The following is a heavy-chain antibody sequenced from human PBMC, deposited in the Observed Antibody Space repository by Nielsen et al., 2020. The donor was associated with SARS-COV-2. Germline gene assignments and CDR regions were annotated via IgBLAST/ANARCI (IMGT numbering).Heavy chain of an antibody. Sequence: SETLSLTCTVSGGSISSGDFYWSWIRQPPGKDLEWIGYIYSSATYNPSLGSRVTISVDTSKNQFSLKLNSVTAADTAVYYCTRSDYYGSGSYCFDYWGQGTLVTVSS. V-gene: IGHV4-30-4*01. CDR2: IYSSAT. D-gene: IGHD3-10*01. J-gene: IGHJ4*02. CDR3: TRSDYYGSGSYCFDY. CDR1: GGSISSGDFY.